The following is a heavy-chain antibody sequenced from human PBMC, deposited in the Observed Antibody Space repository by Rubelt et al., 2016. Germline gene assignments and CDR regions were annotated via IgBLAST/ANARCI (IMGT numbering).Heavy chain of an antibody. V-gene: IGHV2-5*02. J-gene: IGHJ6*03. Sequence: QITLKESGPTLVKPTQTLTLTCTFSGFSLSTSGVGVGWIRQSPGKALEWLALIYWDDDKRYSPSLKSRLTITKDTSKNQVVLTMTNMDPVDTATYYCAHSTSSAYYYYYYYMDVWGKGTTVTVSS. CDR2: IYWDDDK. CDR1: GFSLSTSGVG. CDR3: AHSTSSAYYYYYYYMDV.